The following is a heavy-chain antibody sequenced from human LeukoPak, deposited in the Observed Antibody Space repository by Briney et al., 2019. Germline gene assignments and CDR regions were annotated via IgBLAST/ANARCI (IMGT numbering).Heavy chain of an antibody. D-gene: IGHD2-2*01. Sequence: ASVKVSCNASGYTFTSYGISWGRQAPGQGVEWRGGSRAYNGNTNYAHKLQGRVTITTDTSTSTAYMELRSLRSDDTAVYYCARDRCSSTSCKNYYYYGMDVWGQGTTVTVSS. CDR1: GYTFTSYG. J-gene: IGHJ6*02. CDR2: SRAYNGNT. V-gene: IGHV1-18*01. CDR3: ARDRCSSTSCKNYYYYGMDV.